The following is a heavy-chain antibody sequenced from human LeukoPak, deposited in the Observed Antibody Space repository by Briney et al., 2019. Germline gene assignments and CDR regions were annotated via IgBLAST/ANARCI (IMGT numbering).Heavy chain of an antibody. D-gene: IGHD3-22*01. CDR2: INHSGST. Sequence: SETLSLTCAVYGGSFGGYYWSWIRQPPGKGLEWIGEINHSGSTNYNPSLKSRVTISVDTSKNQFSLKLSSVTAADTAVYYCARGRPYYYDSSAYDYWGQGTLVTVSS. CDR1: GGSFGGYY. J-gene: IGHJ4*02. V-gene: IGHV4-34*01. CDR3: ARGRPYYYDSSAYDY.